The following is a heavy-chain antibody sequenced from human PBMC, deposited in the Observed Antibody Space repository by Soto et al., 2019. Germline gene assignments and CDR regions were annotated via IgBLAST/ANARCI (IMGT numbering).Heavy chain of an antibody. D-gene: IGHD1-26*01. Sequence: SETLSLTCTVSGGSISSSSYYWGWIRQPPGKGLEWIGSIYYSGSTYYNPSLKSRVTISVDTSKNQFSLKLSSVTAADTAVYYCAVKWELLDYFDYWGQGTLVTVSS. CDR2: IYYSGST. V-gene: IGHV4-39*01. CDR1: GGSISSSSYY. CDR3: AVKWELLDYFDY. J-gene: IGHJ4*02.